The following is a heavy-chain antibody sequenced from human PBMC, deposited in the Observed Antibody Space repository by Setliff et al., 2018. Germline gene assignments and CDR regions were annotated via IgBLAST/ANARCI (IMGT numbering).Heavy chain of an antibody. D-gene: IGHD6-19*01. Sequence: PSETLSLTCTVSGGSISSGDYYWSWIRQPPGKGLEWIGYIYYSGSAYYNPSLKSRLTISIDTSKNQFSLKLSSVTAADTAVYYCAREQWLDPPGYYYMDVWAKGTTVTVSS. J-gene: IGHJ6*03. V-gene: IGHV4-30-4*02. CDR2: IYYSGSA. CDR3: AREQWLDPPGYYYMDV. CDR1: GGSISSGDYY.